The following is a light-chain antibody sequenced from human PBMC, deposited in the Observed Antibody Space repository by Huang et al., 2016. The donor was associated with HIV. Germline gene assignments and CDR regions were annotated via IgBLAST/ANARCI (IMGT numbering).Light chain of an antibody. V-gene: IGKV1-5*03. CDR2: RAS. CDR1: QKINTW. Sequence: DIQMTQSPSTLSASVGDRVTITCRASQKINTWLAWYQQKPGKAPDLLIYRASSLQVGVPSRFTGSGSGTEFTLTITSLQPDDLGTYYCQQYNTYWYTFGQGTKLEI. J-gene: IGKJ2*01. CDR3: QQYNTYWYT.